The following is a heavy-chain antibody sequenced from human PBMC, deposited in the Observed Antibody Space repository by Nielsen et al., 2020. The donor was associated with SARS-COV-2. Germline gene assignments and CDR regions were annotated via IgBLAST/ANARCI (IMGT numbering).Heavy chain of an antibody. J-gene: IGHJ6*03. D-gene: IGHD4-17*01. CDR3: ATEFVTTSRTYYYYMDV. CDR1: GGSISSGGYY. Sequence: SETLSLTCTVSGGSISSGGYYWSWIRQHPGKGLEWIGYIYYSGSTYYNPSLKSRVTISVDTSKNQFSLKLSSVTAADTAVYYCATEFVTTSRTYYYYMDVWGKGTTVTVSS. CDR2: IYYSGST. V-gene: IGHV4-31*03.